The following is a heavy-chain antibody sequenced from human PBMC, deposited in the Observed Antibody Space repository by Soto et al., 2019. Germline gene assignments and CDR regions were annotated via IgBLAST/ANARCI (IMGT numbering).Heavy chain of an antibody. CDR2: IIPIFGPA. CDR1: GGTFINYA. Sequence: QVQLVQSGAEVKRPGSSVKVSCKASGGTFINYAISWVRQAPGQGLEWLGGIIPIFGPANYAQNFQDRGTITAEESTSRDDTELNSRRHGDTAVYYCAREDQSVRRAATRHYYYGMDVWGPGTTVTVSS. CDR3: AREDQSVRRAATRHYYYGMDV. D-gene: IGHD6-13*01. J-gene: IGHJ6*02. V-gene: IGHV1-69*01.